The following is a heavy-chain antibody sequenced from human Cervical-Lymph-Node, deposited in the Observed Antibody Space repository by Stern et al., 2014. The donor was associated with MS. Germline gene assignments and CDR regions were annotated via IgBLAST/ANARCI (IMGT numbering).Heavy chain of an antibody. V-gene: IGHV1-2*02. CDR2: INPNSGGT. CDR3: ARDRRWFGEPF. D-gene: IGHD3-10*01. J-gene: IGHJ4*02. Sequence: QVQLVQSGAEVKNPGASVNVSCKASGYTFSAYYMHWVRQAPGQGLEWMGWINPNSGGTNYAQKFQGRITMTRDTSSTTVYMELSRLRSDDTAVYYCARDRRWFGEPFWGQGTLVTVSS. CDR1: GYTFSAYY.